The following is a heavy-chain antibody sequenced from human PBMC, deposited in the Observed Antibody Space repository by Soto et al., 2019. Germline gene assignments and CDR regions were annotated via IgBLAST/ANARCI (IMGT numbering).Heavy chain of an antibody. J-gene: IGHJ4*02. V-gene: IGHV3-33*01. CDR1: GFTFSSYG. CDR2: IWYDGSNK. D-gene: IGHD2-15*01. Sequence: LRLSCAASGFTFSSYGMHWVRQAPGKGLEGVAVIWYDGSNKYYADSVKGRFTISKDNSKNTLYLQMNSLRAEDTAVYYCARLGTAVVTDFDYWGQGTLVTVSS. CDR3: ARLGTAVVTDFDY.